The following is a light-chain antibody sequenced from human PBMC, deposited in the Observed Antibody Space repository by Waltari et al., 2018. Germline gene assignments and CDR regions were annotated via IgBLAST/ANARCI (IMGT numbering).Light chain of an antibody. CDR2: RAS. Sequence: DLQMTQSPSTLSASVGDRVIITCRASQSINTWLAWYQQKPGKAPRALIYRASSLETGVPSRFSGSGSGTEFTLTISGLQPDDFATYYCQQYNSYSTFGQGTRVEIK. V-gene: IGKV1-5*03. J-gene: IGKJ1*01. CDR3: QQYNSYST. CDR1: QSINTW.